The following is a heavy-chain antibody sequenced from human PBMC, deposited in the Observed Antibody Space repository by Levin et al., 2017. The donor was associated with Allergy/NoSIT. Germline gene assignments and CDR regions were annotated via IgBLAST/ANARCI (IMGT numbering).Heavy chain of an antibody. J-gene: IGHJ4*02. CDR1: GFTFRSYG. D-gene: IGHD3-16*01. Sequence: SCAASGFTFRSYGMHWVRQAPGKGLEWVAVIWNDGSNKYYADSVKGRFTISRDNSKNTLYLQMNSLRVEDTAVYYCARALGYFDYWGQGTLVTVSS. CDR3: ARALGYFDY. V-gene: IGHV3-33*01. CDR2: IWNDGSNK.